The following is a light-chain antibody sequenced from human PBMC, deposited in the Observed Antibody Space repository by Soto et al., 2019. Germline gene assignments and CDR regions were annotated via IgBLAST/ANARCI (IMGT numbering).Light chain of an antibody. CDR1: QSVFNNH. V-gene: IGKV3-20*01. CDR3: QQYGSSPTT. J-gene: IGKJ1*01. Sequence: EIVLTQSPGTLSLSPGERATLSCRASQSVFNNHIGRYQQKPGQAPRRLIFGASFRATGIPDRFSGSGSGTDFTLTISRLEPEDFAVYYCQQYGSSPTTFGQGTKVDIK. CDR2: GAS.